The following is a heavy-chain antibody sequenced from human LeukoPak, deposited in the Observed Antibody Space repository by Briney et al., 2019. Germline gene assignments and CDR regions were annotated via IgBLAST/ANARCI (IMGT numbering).Heavy chain of an antibody. CDR2: IWYDGSNK. CDR3: ARDPLITMVRGVPVDV. V-gene: IGHV3-33*01. CDR1: GFTFSSYG. D-gene: IGHD3-10*01. J-gene: IGHJ6*02. Sequence: GRSLRLSCAASGFTFSSYGMPWVRQAPGKGLEWVAVIWYDGSNKYYADSVKGRFTISRDNSKNTLYLQMNSLRAEDTAVYYCARDPLITMVRGVPVDVWGQGTTVTVSS.